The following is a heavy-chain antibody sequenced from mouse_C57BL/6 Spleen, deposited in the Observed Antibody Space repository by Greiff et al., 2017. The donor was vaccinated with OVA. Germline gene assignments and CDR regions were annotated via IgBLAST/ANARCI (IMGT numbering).Heavy chain of an antibody. D-gene: IGHD1-1*01. J-gene: IGHJ1*03. CDR1: GFTFSSYA. V-gene: IGHV5-9-1*02. CDR2: ISSGGDYI. Sequence: EVKLMESGEGLVKPGGSLKLSCAASGFTFSSYAMSWVRQTPEKRLEWVAYISSGGDYIYYADTVKGRFTISRDNARNTLYLQMSSLKSEDTAMYYCTRERFITTVVDWYFDVWGTGTTVTVSS. CDR3: TRERFITTVVDWYFDV.